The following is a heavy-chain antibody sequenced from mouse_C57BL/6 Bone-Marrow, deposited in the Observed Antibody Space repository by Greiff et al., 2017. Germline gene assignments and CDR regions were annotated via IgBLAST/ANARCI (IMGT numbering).Heavy chain of an antibody. V-gene: IGHV2-6*01. D-gene: IGHD3-2*02. Sequence: QVQLKESGPGLVAPSQSLSITCTVSGFSLTSYGVDWVRQSPGQGLEWLGVIWGVGSTNYNSALKSRLSISKDNSKSQVFLKMNSLQTDDTAMYYGASGGQLRPFAYWGQGTLVTVSA. CDR1: GFSLTSYG. CDR2: IWGVGST. CDR3: ASGGQLRPFAY. J-gene: IGHJ3*01.